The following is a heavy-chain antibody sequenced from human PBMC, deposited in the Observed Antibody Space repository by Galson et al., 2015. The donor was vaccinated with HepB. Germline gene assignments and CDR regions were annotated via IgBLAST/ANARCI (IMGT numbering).Heavy chain of an antibody. Sequence: SVKVSCKASGGTFSSYAISWVRQAPGQGLEWVGDIIPTFGTTNYAHKFRGRVTITADESSTTAYMELTSLRPEDTAVYFCAREGGRPAIYYLDYWGQGAPVTDAS. CDR3: AREGGRPAIYYLDY. J-gene: IGHJ4*01. D-gene: IGHD1-26*01. V-gene: IGHV1-69*13. CDR2: IIPTFGTT. CDR1: GGTFSSYA.